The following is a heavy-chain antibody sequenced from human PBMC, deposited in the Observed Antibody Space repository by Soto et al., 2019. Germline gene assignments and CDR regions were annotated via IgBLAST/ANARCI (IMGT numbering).Heavy chain of an antibody. Sequence: QGRLVQSGAEVRRPGASVKVSCKASGYTLTNYGVSWVRQAPGQGLEWMGWISAYKRNTNFAQKFQDRVSLTTDTSTETAFMDLRSVRFDDTAVYYCASHNYYGMQIWGQGTTVTVFS. CDR1: GYTLTNYG. CDR2: ISAYKRNT. J-gene: IGHJ6*02. CDR3: ASHNYYGMQI. V-gene: IGHV1-18*01.